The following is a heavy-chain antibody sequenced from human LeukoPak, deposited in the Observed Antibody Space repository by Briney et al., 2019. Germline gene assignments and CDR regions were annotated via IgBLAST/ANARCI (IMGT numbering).Heavy chain of an antibody. CDR1: GYTFTGYY. Sequence: GASVEVSCKASGYTFTGYYMHWVRQAPGQGLEWMGWINPNSGGTNYAQKFQGRVTMTRDTSISTAYMELSRLRSDDTAVYYCARDHRYCSSTSCYTPYNWFDPWGQGTLVTVSS. CDR3: ARDHRYCSSTSCYTPYNWFDP. CDR2: INPNSGGT. J-gene: IGHJ5*02. V-gene: IGHV1-2*02. D-gene: IGHD2-2*02.